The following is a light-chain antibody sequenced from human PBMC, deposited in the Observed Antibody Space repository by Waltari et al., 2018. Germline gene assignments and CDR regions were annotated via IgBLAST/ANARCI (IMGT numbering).Light chain of an antibody. V-gene: IGKV3-20*01. Sequence: DIVLTQSPGTLSLSPGERATLSCRASQSVSSSSLAWYQQKPGQAPRLLIYGASSRATGIPDRFSGSGSGTDFSLTISRLEPEDFAVYYCQQYSSLPLTFGPGTKVDLK. J-gene: IGKJ3*01. CDR3: QQYSSLPLT. CDR2: GAS. CDR1: QSVSSSS.